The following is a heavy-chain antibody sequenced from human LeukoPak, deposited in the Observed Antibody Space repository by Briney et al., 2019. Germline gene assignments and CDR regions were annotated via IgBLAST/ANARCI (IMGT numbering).Heavy chain of an antibody. CDR2: ISGSGGST. CDR1: GFTFSSYA. V-gene: IGHV3-23*01. D-gene: IGHD6-6*01. J-gene: IGHJ4*02. Sequence: GGSLGLSCAASGFTFSSYAISWVRQAPGKGLEWVSAISGSGGSTYYADSVKGRFTISRDNSKNTLYLQMNSLRAEDTAVYYCAKDAESGYSSSWGVGYFDYWGQGTLVTVSS. CDR3: AKDAESGYSSSWGVGYFDY.